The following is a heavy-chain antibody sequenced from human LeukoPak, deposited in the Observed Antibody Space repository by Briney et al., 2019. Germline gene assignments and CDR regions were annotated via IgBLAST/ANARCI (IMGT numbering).Heavy chain of an antibody. CDR1: GFTFDDYA. V-gene: IGHV3-9*01. CDR2: ISWNSGSI. D-gene: IGHD3-22*01. Sequence: GGSLRLSCAASGFTFDDYAMHWVRQAPGKGLEWVSSISWNSGSIGYADSVKGRFTISRDNAKNSLYLQMNSLRAEDTALYYCAKGWRYYDSSGYIDYWGQGTLVTVSS. CDR3: AKGWRYYDSSGYIDY. J-gene: IGHJ4*02.